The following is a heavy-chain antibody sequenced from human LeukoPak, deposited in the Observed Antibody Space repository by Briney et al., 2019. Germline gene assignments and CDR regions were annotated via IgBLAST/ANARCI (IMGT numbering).Heavy chain of an antibody. V-gene: IGHV4-59*12. CDR3: ARDGYKKGVDY. J-gene: IGHJ4*02. D-gene: IGHD5-24*01. CDR2: IYYTGST. CDR1: GGTISTYY. Sequence: SETLSLTCTVSGGTISTYYWSWIRQAPGKGLEWIGFIYYTGSTNYSPSLKSRVTISLDTSKNQFSLKPTSVTAADTAVYYCARDGYKKGVDYWGQGTLVTVS.